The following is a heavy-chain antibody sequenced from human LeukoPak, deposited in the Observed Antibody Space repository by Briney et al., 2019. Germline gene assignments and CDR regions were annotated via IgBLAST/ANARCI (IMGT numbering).Heavy chain of an antibody. CDR3: ARDRSVVPAAKSSPGD. CDR1: GFTFSSYD. Sequence: GGSLRLSCAASGFTFSSYDMHWVRQAPGKGLEGVAFMQYDGSIKYYADSVKGRFTISRDNSKNTLYLQMDSLRADDTAVYYCARDRSVVPAAKSSPGDWGQGTLVTVSS. CDR2: MQYDGSIK. D-gene: IGHD2-2*01. J-gene: IGHJ4*02. V-gene: IGHV3-30*02.